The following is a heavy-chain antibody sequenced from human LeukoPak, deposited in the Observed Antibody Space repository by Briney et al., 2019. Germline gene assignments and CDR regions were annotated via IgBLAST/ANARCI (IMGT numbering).Heavy chain of an antibody. J-gene: IGHJ1*01. CDR3: ARAPSEIGGYYPEYFRH. CDR1: GFTFGSYW. D-gene: IGHD3-22*01. Sequence: AGGSLRLSCAASGFTFGSYWMHWVRQAPGKGLVWVSRIKSDGSTRYADSVKGRFTVSRDNAKNTVSLQMNSLRAEDTGVYYCARAPSEIGGYYPEYFRHWGQGTLVIVSS. V-gene: IGHV3-74*01. CDR2: IKSDGST.